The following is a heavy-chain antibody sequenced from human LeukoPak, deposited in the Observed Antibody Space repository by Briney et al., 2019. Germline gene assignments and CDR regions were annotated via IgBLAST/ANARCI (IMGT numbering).Heavy chain of an antibody. CDR2: IHYSGST. J-gene: IGHJ5*02. CDR1: GGSISSYY. CDR3: ARGWRPYCSSTSCYPSWFDP. D-gene: IGHD2-2*01. Sequence: SETLSLTCTVSGGSISSYYWSWIRQPPGKGLEWIGYIHYSGSTNYNPSLKSRVTISVGTSKNQFSLKLSSVTAADTAVYYCARGWRPYCSSTSCYPSWFDPWGQGTLVTVSS. V-gene: IGHV4-59*01.